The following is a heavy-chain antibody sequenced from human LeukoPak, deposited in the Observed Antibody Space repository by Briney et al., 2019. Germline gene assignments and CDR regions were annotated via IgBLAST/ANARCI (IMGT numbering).Heavy chain of an antibody. V-gene: IGHV1-18*01. CDR3: ARGSTARYRGAFDY. CDR1: GGTFSSYA. J-gene: IGHJ4*02. D-gene: IGHD1-1*01. Sequence: ASVKVSCKASGGTFSSYAISWVRQAPGQGLEWMGWISGYNGHTNYAQKLQGRVTMTTDTSTSTAYMELRSLRSDDTAVYYCARGSTARYRGAFDYWGQGTLVTVSS. CDR2: ISGYNGHT.